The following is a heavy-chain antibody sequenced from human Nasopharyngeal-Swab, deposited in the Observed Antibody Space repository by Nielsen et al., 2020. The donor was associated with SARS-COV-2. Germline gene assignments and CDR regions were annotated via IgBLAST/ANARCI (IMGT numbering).Heavy chain of an antibody. CDR2: IYYSGST. Sequence: WIRQPPGKALEWIGYIYYSGSTNYNPSLKSRVTISVDTSKSQFSLKLSSVTAADTAVYYCARGKSNSRVVRGYFDYWGQGTLVTVSS. J-gene: IGHJ4*02. D-gene: IGHD3-10*01. CDR3: ARGKSNSRVVRGYFDY. V-gene: IGHV4-59*01.